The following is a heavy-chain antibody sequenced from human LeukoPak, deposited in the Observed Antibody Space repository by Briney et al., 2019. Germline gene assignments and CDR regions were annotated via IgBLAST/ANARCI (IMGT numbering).Heavy chain of an antibody. CDR3: ARETCGGDCYNYSFDY. V-gene: IGHV1-69*01. J-gene: IGHJ4*02. CDR2: IIPIFGTA. CDR1: GGTFSSYA. D-gene: IGHD2-21*02. Sequence: GSSVKVSCKASGGTFSSYAITWLRQAPGQGLEWMGGIIPIFGTANYAQKFQGRVTITADESTSTAYMELSSLRSEDTAVYYCARETCGGDCYNYSFDYWGQGTLVTVSS.